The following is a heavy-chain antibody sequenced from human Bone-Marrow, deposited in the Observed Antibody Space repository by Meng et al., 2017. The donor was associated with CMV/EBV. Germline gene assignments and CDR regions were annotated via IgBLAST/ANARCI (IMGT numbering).Heavy chain of an antibody. Sequence: GESLKISCAASGFTFSSYAMSWVRQAPGKGLEWVSSISSSSSYIYYADSVKGRFTISRDNAKNSLYLQMNSLRAEDTAVYYCARVKGMGAFDIWGQGTMGTVSS. D-gene: IGHD6-13*01. CDR1: GFTFSSYA. V-gene: IGHV3-21*01. CDR2: ISSSSSYI. CDR3: ARVKGMGAFDI. J-gene: IGHJ3*02.